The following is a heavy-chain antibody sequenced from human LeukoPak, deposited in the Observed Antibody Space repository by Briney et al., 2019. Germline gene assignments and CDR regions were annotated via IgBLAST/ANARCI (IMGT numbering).Heavy chain of an antibody. Sequence: GGSLRLSCAASGFTFSSYWMSWVRQAPGKGLEWVVNIKQDGSEKYYVDSGKGRFTISRDNAKNSLYLQMNSLRAEDTAVYYCVRTRRGRITMVRGVPHYLDYWGQGTLVTVSS. CDR1: GFTFSSYW. V-gene: IGHV3-7*01. CDR2: IKQDGSEK. CDR3: VRTRRGRITMVRGVPHYLDY. J-gene: IGHJ4*02. D-gene: IGHD3-10*01.